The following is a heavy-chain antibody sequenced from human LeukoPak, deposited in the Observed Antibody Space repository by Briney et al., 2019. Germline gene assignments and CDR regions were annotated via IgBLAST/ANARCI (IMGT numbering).Heavy chain of an antibody. CDR2: ISYDGSNI. J-gene: IGHJ4*02. CDR1: GFTFSSYG. D-gene: IGHD6-13*01. Sequence: GGSLRLSCAASGFTFSSYGMHWVRQAPGKGLEWVAVISYDGSNIYYADSVKGRFTISRDNSKNTLYLQMNSLRTGDTAVYYCAKDSGYSSSWPPDNYFDYWGQGTLVTVSS. V-gene: IGHV3-30*18. CDR3: AKDSGYSSSWPPDNYFDY.